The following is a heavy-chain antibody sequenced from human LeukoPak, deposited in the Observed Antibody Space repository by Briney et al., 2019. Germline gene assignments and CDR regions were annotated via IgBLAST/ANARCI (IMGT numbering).Heavy chain of an antibody. CDR1: GFTFSNYG. J-gene: IGHJ3*02. CDR3: ARGGGDDAFDI. D-gene: IGHD3-10*01. V-gene: IGHV3-33*01. Sequence: GGSLRLSCAASGFTFSNYGMHWVRQAPGKGLEWVAVIWFDGSNKYYADSVKGRFTISRDNSKSTLYLQLNSLRAEDTAVYYCARGGGDDAFDIWGQGTMVTVSS. CDR2: IWFDGSNK.